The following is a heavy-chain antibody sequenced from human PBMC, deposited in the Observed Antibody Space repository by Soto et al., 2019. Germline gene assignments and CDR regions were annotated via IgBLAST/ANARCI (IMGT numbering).Heavy chain of an antibody. CDR3: ARVSSYSGYDKEFDP. Sequence: KPSETLSLTCTVSGGSISSYYWSWIRQPPGKGLEWIGYIYYSGSTNYNPSLKSRVTISVDTSKNQFSLKLSSVTAADTAVYYCARVSSYSGYDKEFDPWGQGTLVTVSS. V-gene: IGHV4-59*01. D-gene: IGHD5-12*01. CDR2: IYYSGST. J-gene: IGHJ5*02. CDR1: GGSISSYY.